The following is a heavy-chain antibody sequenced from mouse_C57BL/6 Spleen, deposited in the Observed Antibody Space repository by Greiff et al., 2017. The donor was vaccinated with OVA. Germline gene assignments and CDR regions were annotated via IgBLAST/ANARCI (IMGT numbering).Heavy chain of an antibody. CDR1: GYTFTDYE. D-gene: IGHD2-3*01. J-gene: IGHJ3*01. CDR3: KKTGYYEGGFAY. CDR2: IDPDTGGT. Sequence: VQLQQSGAELVRPGASVTLSCKASGYTFTDYEMHWVKQTPVHGLEWIGAIDPDTGGTAYNQKFKGKAILTADKSSRTAYMELRSLTSEDSAVYYGKKTGYYEGGFAYWGQGTLVTVSA. V-gene: IGHV1-15*01.